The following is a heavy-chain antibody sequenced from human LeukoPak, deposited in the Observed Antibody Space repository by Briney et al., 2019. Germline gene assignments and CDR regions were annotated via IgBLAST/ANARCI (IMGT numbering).Heavy chain of an antibody. D-gene: IGHD3-10*01. CDR2: ISGSGGST. V-gene: IGHV3-23*01. CDR3: AKDLGLVWFGELLSPCFDY. CDR1: GFIFSSYG. J-gene: IGHJ4*02. Sequence: PGGSLRLSCAASGFIFSSYGMSWVRQAPGKGLEWVSAISGSGGSTYYADSVKGRFTISRDNSKNTLYLQMNSLRAEDTAVYYCAKDLGLVWFGELLSPCFDYWGQGTLVTVSS.